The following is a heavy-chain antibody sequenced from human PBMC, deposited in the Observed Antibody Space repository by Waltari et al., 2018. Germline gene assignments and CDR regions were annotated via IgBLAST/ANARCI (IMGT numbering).Heavy chain of an antibody. D-gene: IGHD3-22*01. CDR1: GFTFSSYA. CDR3: AKIASITMIVVVINHFDY. CDR2: ISGSGGST. V-gene: IGHV3-23*01. Sequence: EVQLLESGGGLVQPGGSLRLSCAASGFTFSSYAMSWVRQAPGKGLEWVSAISGSGGSTYYADSVKGRFTISRDNSKNTLYLQMNSLRAEDTAVYYCAKIASITMIVVVINHFDYWGQGTLVTVSS. J-gene: IGHJ4*02.